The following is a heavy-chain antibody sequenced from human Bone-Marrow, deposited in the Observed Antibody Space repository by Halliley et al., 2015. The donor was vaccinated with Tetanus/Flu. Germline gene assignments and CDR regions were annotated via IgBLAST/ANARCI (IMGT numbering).Heavy chain of an antibody. D-gene: IGHD6-13*01. V-gene: IGHV4-31*02. Sequence: GLECVGYIYYGGPPYPTPSLKSRVMITSDTPKNQFSLRLSSVPAADPAIYFCARTAGTDFDYWGQGTLVTVSS. CDR2: IYYGGPP. J-gene: IGHJ4*02. CDR3: ARTAGTDFDY.